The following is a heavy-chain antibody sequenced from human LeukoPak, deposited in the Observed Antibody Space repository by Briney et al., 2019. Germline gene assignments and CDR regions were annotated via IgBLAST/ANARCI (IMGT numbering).Heavy chain of an antibody. V-gene: IGHV3-48*04. CDR1: GFAFISTS. CDR2: SSTVTGNI. D-gene: IGHD1-1*01. CDR3: ATTGNFYDMDV. Sequence: GGSLRLSCAASGFAFISTSIHWVRQAPGKGLERLSYSSTVTGNIYYADSVKGRFTISRDNAKSSLYLQMSSLRAEDTAVYFCATTGNFYDMDVWGKGTTVTVSS. J-gene: IGHJ6*03.